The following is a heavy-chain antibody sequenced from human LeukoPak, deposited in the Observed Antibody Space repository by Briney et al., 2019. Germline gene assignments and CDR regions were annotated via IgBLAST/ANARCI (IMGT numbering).Heavy chain of an antibody. CDR1: GFXXXXXX. V-gene: IGHV3-23*01. CDR3: AKPLLVVPAAIRSSFDY. J-gene: IGHJ4*02. CDR2: XXGSGGST. D-gene: IGHD2-2*02. Sequence: SLRLSCAASGFXXXXXXMSXVXQAPGXGXXWXXXXXGSGGSTYYADSVKGRFTISRDNSKNTLYLQMNSLRAEDTAVYYCAKPLLVVPAAIRSSFDYWGQGTLVTVSS.